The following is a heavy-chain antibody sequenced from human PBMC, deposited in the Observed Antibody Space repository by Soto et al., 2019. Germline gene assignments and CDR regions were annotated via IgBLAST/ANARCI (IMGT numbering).Heavy chain of an antibody. CDR3: ARVVMTTVPASYYYGMDV. J-gene: IGHJ6*02. CDR1: GGTFSSYA. D-gene: IGHD4-4*01. CDR2: IIPFIGTA. V-gene: IGHV1-69*18. Sequence: QVQLVQSGAEVKKPGSSVTVSCKASGGTFSSYAISWVRQAPGQGLAWMGRIIPFIGTANYAQKFQGRVTITAEECTSTAYMELNSLRSEDTAVYYCARVVMTTVPASYYYGMDVWGQGTTGTVSS.